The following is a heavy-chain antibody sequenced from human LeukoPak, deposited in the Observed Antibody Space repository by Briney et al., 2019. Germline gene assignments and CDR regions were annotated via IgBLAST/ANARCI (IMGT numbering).Heavy chain of an antibody. CDR3: ARDADEYCSSTTCRGGSFDI. V-gene: IGHV3-33*01. CDR2: IWYDGSNK. J-gene: IGHJ3*02. Sequence: GRSLILSCTASGFTFGDYAMNWVRQAPGKGLEWVAVIWYDGSNKYYADSVKGRFTISRDNSKNTLYLQMNSLRAEDTAVYYCARDADEYCSSTTCRGGSFDIWGQGTMVTVSS. CDR1: GFTFGDYA. D-gene: IGHD2-2*01.